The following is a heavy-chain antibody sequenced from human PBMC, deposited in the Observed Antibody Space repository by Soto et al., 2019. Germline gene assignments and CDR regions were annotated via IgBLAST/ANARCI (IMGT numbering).Heavy chain of an antibody. J-gene: IGHJ4*02. CDR2: INTGNGDT. CDR1: GYSFTTYA. Sequence: ASVKVSCKASGYSFTTYAINWVRQAPGQRLEWMGWINTGNGDTKYSQKFQGRVTITRDTSATTAYMELSSLRSEDTAVYYCARSQACLDYWGQGTLVTVSS. V-gene: IGHV1-3*04. CDR3: ARSQACLDY.